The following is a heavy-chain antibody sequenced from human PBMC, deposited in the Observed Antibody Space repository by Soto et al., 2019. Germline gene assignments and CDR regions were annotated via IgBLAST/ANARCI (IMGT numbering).Heavy chain of an antibody. CDR1: GFSFDSFS. CDR2: ISSGSGSI. J-gene: IGHJ4*02. Sequence: EVQLVESGGGLVQPGGSLRLSCAASGFSFDSFSMDWVRQAPGKGLEWVSYISSGSGSIYYADSVKGRFTISRDNAKNLLSLQMNSLRAEDTAVYYCAKLTGGSSWHPLDSWGQGTLVTVSS. V-gene: IGHV3-48*04. D-gene: IGHD6-13*01. CDR3: AKLTGGSSWHPLDS.